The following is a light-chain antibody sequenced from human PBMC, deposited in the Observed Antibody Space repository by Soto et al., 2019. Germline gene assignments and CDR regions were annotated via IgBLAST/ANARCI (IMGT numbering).Light chain of an antibody. V-gene: IGKV1-9*01. CDR3: QQVNSYPLT. Sequence: DIQLTQSPSFLSASVGDRVTITCRASQGISSRLAWYQQNPGKAPKLLIYAASTLQSGVPSRFSGSGSGTEFTLTIGSLQTEDFETYYCQQVNSYPLTFGPGTKVDI. J-gene: IGKJ3*01. CDR2: AAS. CDR1: QGISSR.